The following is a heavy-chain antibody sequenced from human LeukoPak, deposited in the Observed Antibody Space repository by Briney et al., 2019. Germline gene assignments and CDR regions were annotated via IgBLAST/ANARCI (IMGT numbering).Heavy chain of an antibody. J-gene: IGHJ3*02. Sequence: SQTLSLTCTVSGGSISSGSYYWSWIRQPAGKGLEWIGRIYTSGSTNYNPSLKSRVTISVDTSKNQFSLKLSSVTAADTAVYYCARDAIFGVVDAFDIWGQGTMVTVSS. CDR3: ARDAIFGVVDAFDI. CDR2: IYTSGST. CDR1: GGSISSGSYY. D-gene: IGHD3-3*01. V-gene: IGHV4-61*02.